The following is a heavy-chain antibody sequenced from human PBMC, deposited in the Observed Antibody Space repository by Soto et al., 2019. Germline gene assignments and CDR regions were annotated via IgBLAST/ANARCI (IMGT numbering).Heavy chain of an antibody. D-gene: IGHD6-6*01. Sequence: PGGSLRLSCAASGFTFSSYAMHWVRQAPGKGLEWVAVISYDGSNKYYADSVKGRFTISRDNSKNTLYLQMNSLRAEDTAVYYSAGLYSSSSHYYYGMDVWGQGTTVTVSS. CDR3: AGLYSSSSHYYYGMDV. V-gene: IGHV3-30-3*01. CDR1: GFTFSSYA. J-gene: IGHJ6*02. CDR2: ISYDGSNK.